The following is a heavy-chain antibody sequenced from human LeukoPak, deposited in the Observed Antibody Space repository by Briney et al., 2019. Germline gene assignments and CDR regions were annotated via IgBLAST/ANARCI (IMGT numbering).Heavy chain of an antibody. CDR3: VSEYSSTSDAFDF. CDR2: IDPSDSHT. V-gene: IGHV5-10-1*01. D-gene: IGHD6-13*01. Sequence: GESLKISCKGSGYSFTSYWISWVRQMPGKGLEWMGRIDPSDSHTNYSPSFRGHVTISADKSISTAYLQWSSLKASDTAMYYCVSEYSSTSDAFDFWGQGTMVTLS. J-gene: IGHJ3*01. CDR1: GYSFTSYW.